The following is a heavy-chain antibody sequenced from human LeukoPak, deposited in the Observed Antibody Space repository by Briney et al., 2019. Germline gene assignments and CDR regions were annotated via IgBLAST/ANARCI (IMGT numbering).Heavy chain of an antibody. J-gene: IGHJ4*02. V-gene: IGHV3-30-3*01. CDR1: GFTFSSYA. CDR3: VKDLDSSGYFPDS. CDR2: ISYDGSNK. Sequence: PGGSLRLSCAASGFTFSSYAMHWVRQAPGKGLEWVSVISYDGSNKYYADSVKGRFTISRDNAKNSLYLQMNSLRAEDTALYSCVKDLDSSGYFPDSWGQGTLVTVSS. D-gene: IGHD3-22*01.